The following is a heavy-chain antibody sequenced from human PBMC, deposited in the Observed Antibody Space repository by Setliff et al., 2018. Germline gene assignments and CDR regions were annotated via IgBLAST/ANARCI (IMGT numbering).Heavy chain of an antibody. V-gene: IGHV3-23*01. CDR1: GLTFRNYA. J-gene: IGHJ5*02. D-gene: IGHD3-22*01. CDR3: VPDSSGPNPNWFDP. Sequence: LRLSCAATGLTFRNYAVGWVRQAPGRGLEWVSTITGGGDKTYYADSVKGRFTISKDNSKNTIFLQMDSLRAEDTAVYFCVPDSSGPNPNWFDPWGQGTLVTVSS. CDR2: ITGGGDKT.